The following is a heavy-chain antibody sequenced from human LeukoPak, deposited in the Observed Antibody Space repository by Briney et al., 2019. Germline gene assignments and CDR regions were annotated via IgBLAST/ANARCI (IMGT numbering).Heavy chain of an antibody. CDR3: ARGSGDYGSGSYWSPDAFDI. J-gene: IGHJ3*02. D-gene: IGHD3-10*01. CDR1: GFTFSSYW. CDR2: ISSSSSYI. Sequence: GGSLRLSCAASGFTFSSYWMHWVRQAPGKGLVWVSSISSSSSYIYYADSVKGRFTISRDNAKNSLYLQMNSLRAEDTAVYYCARGSGDYGSGSYWSPDAFDIWGQGTMVTVSS. V-gene: IGHV3-21*01.